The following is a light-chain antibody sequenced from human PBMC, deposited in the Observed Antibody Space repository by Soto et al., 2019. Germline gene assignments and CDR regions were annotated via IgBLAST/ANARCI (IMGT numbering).Light chain of an antibody. CDR3: CSQTSTSHYV. CDR2: GVT. J-gene: IGLJ1*01. Sequence: QSVLAQPASISGSPGQSITISCSGTSSDIGFYNHVSWYQQHPDTDPKLIIYGVTNRPSGVSNRFSGSKSGYTASLTIAGLQAEDEAEYYCCSQTSTSHYVFGSGTKLTVL. V-gene: IGLV2-14*03. CDR1: SSDIGFYNH.